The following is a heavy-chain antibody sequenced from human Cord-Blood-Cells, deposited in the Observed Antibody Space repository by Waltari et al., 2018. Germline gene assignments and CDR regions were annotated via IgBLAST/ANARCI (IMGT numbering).Heavy chain of an antibody. CDR3: ASRREWGDYFAFDI. V-gene: IGHV1-2*02. CDR2: INPNSGGT. CDR1: GYTFTGYY. D-gene: IGHD1-26*01. Sequence: QVQLVQSGAEVKKPGASVKVSCKASGYTFTGYYMHWVRQAPGQGLEWMGWINPNSGGTNYAQKFQGRGTMTRDTSSSTAYLGLRRLGSDDTAVYYCASRREWGDYFAFDIWGQGTMVTVSS. J-gene: IGHJ3*02.